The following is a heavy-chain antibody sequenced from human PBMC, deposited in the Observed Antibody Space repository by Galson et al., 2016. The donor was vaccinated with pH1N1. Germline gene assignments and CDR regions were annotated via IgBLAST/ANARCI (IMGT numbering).Heavy chain of an antibody. CDR1: GYSIISGYY. V-gene: IGHV4-38-2*01. Sequence: ETLSLTCAVSGYSIISGYYWGWVRQPPGKGLEWIGSIFHSGSTYYNPSLKGRVTISVDTSRNQFSLTLSSVTAADTALYYCASSIPVTALDAFDLWGQGTMVTVSS. CDR3: ASSIPVTALDAFDL. CDR2: IFHSGST. D-gene: IGHD2-21*02. J-gene: IGHJ3*01.